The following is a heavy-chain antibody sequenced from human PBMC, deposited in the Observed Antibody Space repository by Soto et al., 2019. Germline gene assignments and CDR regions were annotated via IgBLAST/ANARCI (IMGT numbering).Heavy chain of an antibody. J-gene: IGHJ4*02. CDR1: GVSVSIKSAA. CDR3: ARTQSVYDY. V-gene: IGHV6-1*01. Sequence: QTLSLTCAISGVSVSIKSAAWNWIRQSPSRGLEWLGRTYYRSKWYIEYAVSVKSRITINPDTSKNLFSLQLNSVTPDDTAMYYCARTQSVYDYWGQGTQVTVSS. CDR2: TYYRSKWYI.